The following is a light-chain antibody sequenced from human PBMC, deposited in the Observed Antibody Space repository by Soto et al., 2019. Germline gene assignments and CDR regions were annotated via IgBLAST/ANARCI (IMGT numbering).Light chain of an antibody. CDR2: SAF. CDR3: QQSFSTPLYS. J-gene: IGKJ2*01. V-gene: IGKV1-39*01. Sequence: DIQMTQSPSTLSAFVGDRVTITCRASQSISSWLAWYQQKPGKAPKLLIYSAFSLQSGVPSRFSGSGSGTDFTLTISSVQPEDFATYYCQQSFSTPLYSFGQGTKLEIK. CDR1: QSISSW.